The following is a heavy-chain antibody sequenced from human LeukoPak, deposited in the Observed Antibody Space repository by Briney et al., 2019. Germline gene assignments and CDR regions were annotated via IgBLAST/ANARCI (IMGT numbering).Heavy chain of an antibody. CDR2: TGSTGVST. V-gene: IGHV3-23*01. D-gene: IGHD2-2*01. CDR1: GFTFSSYA. CDR3: ATDPGVVPAHYFDY. J-gene: IGHJ4*02. Sequence: GGSLRLSCAATGFTFSSYAMNWVRQAPGKGLEWVSGTGSTGVSTFYADSVKGRFTVSRDNSKNTLSLQMNSLRAEDTAVYYCATDPGVVPAHYFDYWGQGTLVTVSS.